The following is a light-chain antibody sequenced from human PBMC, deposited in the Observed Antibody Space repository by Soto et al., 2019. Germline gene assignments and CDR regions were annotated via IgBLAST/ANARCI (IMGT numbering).Light chain of an antibody. V-gene: IGKV3-20*01. CDR2: GAS. CDR1: QSVSSSY. Sequence: DIVLTQSPGPLSLSPGERATLSCRSSQSVSSSYLAWYQRKPGQAPRLIIYGASSRATGIPDRFSGSGSGTDCTLTISRLEPEDFAVYYCQQYGSPSWTFGQGTKVDIK. J-gene: IGKJ1*01. CDR3: QQYGSPSWT.